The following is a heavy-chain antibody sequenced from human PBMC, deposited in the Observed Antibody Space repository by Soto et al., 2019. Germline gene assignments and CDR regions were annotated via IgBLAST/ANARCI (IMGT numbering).Heavy chain of an antibody. J-gene: IGHJ5*02. CDR2: INHSGST. D-gene: IGHD3-3*01. Sequence: QVQLQQWGAGLLKPSETLSLTCAVYGGSFSGYYWSWIRQPPGKGLEWIGEINHSGSTNYNPSLKSRVTISVDTSKNQFSLKLSSVTAADTAVYYCARAVGTIFGVAARYRFDPWGQGTLVTVSS. CDR3: ARAVGTIFGVAARYRFDP. CDR1: GGSFSGYY. V-gene: IGHV4-34*01.